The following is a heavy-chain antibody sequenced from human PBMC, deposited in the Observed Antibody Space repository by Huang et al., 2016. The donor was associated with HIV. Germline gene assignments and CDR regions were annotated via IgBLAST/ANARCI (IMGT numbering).Heavy chain of an antibody. CDR2: ITGRGSSS. Sequence: EVQLLESGGGLVQPGGSLRLSCAASGFTFSSYAMSWVRQAPGKGLECVSSITGRGSSSYYADSVKGRFTISRDNSKNPLYLQMNSLRAEDTAIYYCAKADSGAAAGSLVDYWGQGTLVTVSS. V-gene: IGHV3-23*01. CDR3: AKADSGAAAGSLVDY. J-gene: IGHJ4*02. D-gene: IGHD6-13*01. CDR1: GFTFSSYA.